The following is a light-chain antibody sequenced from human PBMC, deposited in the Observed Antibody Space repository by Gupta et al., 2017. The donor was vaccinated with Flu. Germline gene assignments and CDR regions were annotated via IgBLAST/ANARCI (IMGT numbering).Light chain of an antibody. Sequence: GDRVTLTCRASQSISNYLNWYQQKPGKAPNLLIYAASSLQTGVPSRFSGSGSGTDFTLTISSLQPEDFATYYCQQSYSSPYTFGQGTKLQIK. V-gene: IGKV1-39*01. CDR1: QSISNY. CDR2: AAS. CDR3: QQSYSSPYT. J-gene: IGKJ2*01.